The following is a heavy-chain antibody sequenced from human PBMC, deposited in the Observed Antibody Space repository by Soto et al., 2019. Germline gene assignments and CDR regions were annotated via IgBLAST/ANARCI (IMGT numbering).Heavy chain of an antibody. CDR2: INTHGDKA. CDR1: RFSNSW. J-gene: IGHJ3*02. CDR3: VRGPGAYVYFGFDI. Sequence: RRLSCAASRFSNSWLHWVRQFPGKGPGWVSRINTHGDKADYADFVKGRFTMSRDYATDTVYLQMNNLRVEDTAVYYCVRGPGAYVYFGFDIWGQGTMVTVSS. D-gene: IGHD3-9*01. V-gene: IGHV3-74*01.